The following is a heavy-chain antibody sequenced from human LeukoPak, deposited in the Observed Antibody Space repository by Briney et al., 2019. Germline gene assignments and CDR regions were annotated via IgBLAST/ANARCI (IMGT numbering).Heavy chain of an antibody. D-gene: IGHD4-17*01. Sequence: PSETLSLTCSVSGGSISNYYWSWIRQSPGKGPEWIGYIYNSGSTNYNPSLKSRVTISVDTSKSQFSLKLSSVTAADTAVYYCATDDYGDYHFDYWGQGTLVTVSS. J-gene: IGHJ4*02. CDR3: ATDDYGDYHFDY. V-gene: IGHV4-59*12. CDR2: IYNSGST. CDR1: GGSISNYY.